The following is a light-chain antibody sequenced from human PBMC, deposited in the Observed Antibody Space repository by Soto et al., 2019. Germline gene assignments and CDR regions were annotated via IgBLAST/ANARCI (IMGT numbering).Light chain of an antibody. J-gene: IGLJ1*01. V-gene: IGLV2-14*01. CDR1: SSDVGGYNY. Sequence: QSVLTQPASVSGSPGQSITISCTGTSSDVGGYNYVSWYQQHPGKAPKLMIYDVSNRPSGVPNRFSGSKSGNTASLTLSGPQAEDEDDYYCSSYTSSSNLHYVFGTGTKLTVL. CDR2: DVS. CDR3: SSYTSSSNLHYV.